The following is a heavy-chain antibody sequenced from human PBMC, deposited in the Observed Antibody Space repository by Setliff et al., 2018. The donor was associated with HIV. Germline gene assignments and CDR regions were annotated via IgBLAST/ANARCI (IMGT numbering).Heavy chain of an antibody. CDR1: GASIGSSHYY. J-gene: IGHJ6*03. D-gene: IGHD5-18*01. CDR2: IYYNGSP. Sequence: SETLSLTCSVSGASIGSSHYYWGWIRQPPGKGLEWVASIYYNGSPFYNPSLKSRVTISVDTSKNQFSLNLSSVTAADTAVYYCARHCGYSPGQICYYYLDIWGKGASVTVSS. CDR3: ARHCGYSPGQICYYYLDI. V-gene: IGHV4-39*01.